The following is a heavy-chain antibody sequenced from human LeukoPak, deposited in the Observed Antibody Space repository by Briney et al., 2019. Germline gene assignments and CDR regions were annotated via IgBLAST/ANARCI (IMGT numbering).Heavy chain of an antibody. CDR1: GYSFTSYW. CDR3: ARGYSGYYFFYGMDV. CDR2: IYPGDSDI. Sequence: GESPKISCKGSGYSFTSYWIGWVRQMPGKGLEWMGIIYPGDSDIRYSPSFQGQVTISADKSISTAYLQWSSLKASDTAAYYCARGYSGYYFFYGMDVWGQGTTVTVSS. D-gene: IGHD5-12*01. J-gene: IGHJ6*02. V-gene: IGHV5-51*01.